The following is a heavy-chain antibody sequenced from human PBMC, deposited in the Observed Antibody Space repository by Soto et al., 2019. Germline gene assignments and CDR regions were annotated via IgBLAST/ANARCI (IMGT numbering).Heavy chain of an antibody. Sequence: QVQLVESGGGVVQPGRSLRLSCAASGFTFSSYAMHWVRQAPGKGLEWVAVISYDGSNKYYADSVKGRFTISRDNSKNTLYLQMNSLRAEDTAVYYCARDWVSSGTDYWGQGTLVTVSS. CDR2: ISYDGSNK. V-gene: IGHV3-30-3*01. CDR1: GFTFSSYA. J-gene: IGHJ4*02. CDR3: ARDWVSSGTDY. D-gene: IGHD6-19*01.